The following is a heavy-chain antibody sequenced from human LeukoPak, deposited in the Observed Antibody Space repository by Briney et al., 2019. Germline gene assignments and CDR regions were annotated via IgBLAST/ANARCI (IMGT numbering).Heavy chain of an antibody. D-gene: IGHD3-3*01. CDR1: GFTFGEYV. CDR2: IIGSGGIT. V-gene: IGHV3-23*01. J-gene: IGHJ4*02. Sequence: SGGSLRLSCTGSGFTFGEYVMSWVRQAPGKGLKGISGIIGSGGITYYADSVKGRFTIARDNSKNTLYLQIYSLRAGDTAVYYCAKDDALIRFNDWGQGTLVTVSS. CDR3: AKDDALIRFND.